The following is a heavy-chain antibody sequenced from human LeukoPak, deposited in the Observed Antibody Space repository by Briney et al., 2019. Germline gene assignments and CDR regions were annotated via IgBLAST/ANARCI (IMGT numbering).Heavy chain of an antibody. CDR2: VSASGSAT. CDR1: GFTFSSYT. Sequence: GGSLRLSCAASGFTFSSYTMNWVRQAPGKGLEWVSYVSASGSATYYGDSVKGRYTISRDNAKNSVYMQMNSLRDEDTAVYYCARISGLGAREYLDHWGQGTLVTVSS. J-gene: IGHJ4*02. V-gene: IGHV3-48*02. CDR3: ARISGLGAREYLDH. D-gene: IGHD2/OR15-2a*01.